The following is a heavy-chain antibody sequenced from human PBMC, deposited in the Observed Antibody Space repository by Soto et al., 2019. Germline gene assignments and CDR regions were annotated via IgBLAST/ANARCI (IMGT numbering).Heavy chain of an antibody. CDR3: AGGQQMVPGLN. V-gene: IGHV1-3*01. CDR1: GYTFTSYA. Sequence: ASVKISCKASGYTFTSYAMHWVRQAPGQRLEWMGWINAGNGNTRYSQKFQGRVTINRDTSASTAYMELSSLRSEDTAVYYCAGGQQMVPGLNWGQGTLVTVS. J-gene: IGHJ4*02. D-gene: IGHD6-13*01. CDR2: INAGNGNT.